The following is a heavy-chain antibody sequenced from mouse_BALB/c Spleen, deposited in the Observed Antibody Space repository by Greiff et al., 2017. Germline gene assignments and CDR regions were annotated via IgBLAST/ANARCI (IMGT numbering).Heavy chain of an antibody. Sequence: QVQLQQSGPELVRPGVSVKISCKGSSYTFTDYAMHWVKQSHAKSLEWIGVISTYYGNTNYNQKFKGKATMTVDKSSSTAYMELARLTSEDSAVYYCARAGQPEWAMDYWGQGTSVTVSS. J-gene: IGHJ4*01. D-gene: IGHD1-3*01. CDR2: ISTYYGNT. V-gene: IGHV1-67*01. CDR1: SYTFTDYA. CDR3: ARAGQPEWAMDY.